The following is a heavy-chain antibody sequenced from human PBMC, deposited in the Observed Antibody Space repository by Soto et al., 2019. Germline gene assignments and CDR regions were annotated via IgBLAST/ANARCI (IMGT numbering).Heavy chain of an antibody. CDR3: ARDNTHYYGSGSYLYYYYGMDV. J-gene: IGHJ6*02. Sequence: ASVKVSCKASGGTFSSYAISWVRQAPGQGLEWMGGIIPIFGTANYAQKFQGRVTITADESTSTAYMELSSLRSEDTAVYYCARDNTHYYGSGSYLYYYYGMDVWGQGTTVTVSS. D-gene: IGHD3-10*01. V-gene: IGHV1-69*13. CDR2: IIPIFGTA. CDR1: GGTFSSYA.